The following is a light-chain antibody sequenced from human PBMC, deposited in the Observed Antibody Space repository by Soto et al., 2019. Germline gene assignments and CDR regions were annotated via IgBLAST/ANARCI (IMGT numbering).Light chain of an antibody. Sequence: EIVMTQSPATLSVSPGERATLSCRASQSVNSNLAWYQQKPGQAPRLLIYGASTRATGIPARFSGSGSGTEFTLIISSLQSEDFAVYYCQHYNNWPPWTFGQGTKVEIK. CDR3: QHYNNWPPWT. J-gene: IGKJ1*01. V-gene: IGKV3-15*01. CDR2: GAS. CDR1: QSVNSN.